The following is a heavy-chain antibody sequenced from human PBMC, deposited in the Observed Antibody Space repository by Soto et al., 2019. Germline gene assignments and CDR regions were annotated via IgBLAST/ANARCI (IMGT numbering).Heavy chain of an antibody. CDR2: ISSSSSTI. CDR1: GFTFSSYS. CDR3: ARDFGGGVEVLYYYYMDV. V-gene: IGHV3-48*01. D-gene: IGHD3-10*01. J-gene: IGHJ6*03. Sequence: GGSLRLSCAASGFTFSSYSMNWVRQAPGKGLEWVSYISSSSSTIYYADSVKGRFTISRDNAKNSLYLQMNSLRAEDTAVYYCARDFGGGVEVLYYYYMDVWGKGTTVTVSS.